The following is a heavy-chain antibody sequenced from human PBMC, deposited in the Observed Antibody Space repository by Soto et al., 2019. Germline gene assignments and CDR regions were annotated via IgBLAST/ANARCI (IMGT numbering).Heavy chain of an antibody. CDR3: AREGIVGASYFDY. CDR2: IYHSGST. J-gene: IGHJ4*02. V-gene: IGHV4-4*02. D-gene: IGHD1-26*01. Sequence: SETLSLTCAVSGGSISSSNWWSWVRQPPGKGLEWIGEIYHSGSTNYNPSLKSRVTISVDKSRNQFSLKLSSVTAADTAVYYCAREGIVGASYFDYWGQGTLVTVSS. CDR1: GGSISSSNW.